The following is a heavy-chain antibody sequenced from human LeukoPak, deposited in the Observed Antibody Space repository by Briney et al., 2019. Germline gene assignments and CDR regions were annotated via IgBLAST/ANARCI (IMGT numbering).Heavy chain of an antibody. CDR3: VRDSGSSYGYYFLH. Sequence: TGGSLRLSCAASGFTFNSYCMYWVRQAPGKGLEWVSSISSSSSHMFYADSVKGRFSISRDNANNALYLQMNSLRAEDTAVYYCVRDSGSSYGYYFLHWGQGTLVTVSS. D-gene: IGHD1-26*01. J-gene: IGHJ1*01. V-gene: IGHV3-21*01. CDR1: GFTFNSYC. CDR2: ISSSSSHM.